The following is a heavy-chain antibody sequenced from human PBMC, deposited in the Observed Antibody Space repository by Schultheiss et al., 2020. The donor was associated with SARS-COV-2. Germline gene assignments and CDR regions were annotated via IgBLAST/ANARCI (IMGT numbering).Heavy chain of an antibody. CDR2: ISGSGGST. J-gene: IGHJ6*03. Sequence: GGSLRLSCAASGFTVSSNYMSWVRQAPGKGLEWVSAISGSGGSTYYADSVKGRFTISRDNSKNTLYLQMNSLRAEDTAVYYCAKGGAQYYYYYYMDVWGKGTTVTVSS. CDR3: AKGGAQYYYYYYMDV. CDR1: GFTVSSNY. D-gene: IGHD4/OR15-4a*01. V-gene: IGHV3-23*01.